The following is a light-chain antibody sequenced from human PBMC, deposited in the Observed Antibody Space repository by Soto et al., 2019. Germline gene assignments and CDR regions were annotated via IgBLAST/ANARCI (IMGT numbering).Light chain of an antibody. CDR2: DAS. V-gene: IGKV3-11*02. J-gene: IGKJ5*01. Sequence: LTQSPATLSLSPGERATLSCTASQGISSYIAWYQQKPGHPPRLLMFDASRRVAGIPPRFSGGGFGREFTLTISSLEPEDFAIYYCQQRGEAFGPGTRVEIK. CDR3: QQRGEA. CDR1: QGISSY.